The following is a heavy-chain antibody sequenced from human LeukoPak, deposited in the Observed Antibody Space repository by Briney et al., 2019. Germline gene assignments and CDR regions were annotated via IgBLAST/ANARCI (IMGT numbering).Heavy chain of an antibody. V-gene: IGHV3-74*01. D-gene: IGHD4-23*01. CDR3: ARGVNYALDI. CDR2: LNSDESNT. Sequence: GGSLRLSCAASGFTFSSYWMHWVRQDQGEGMVWVSRLNSDESNTNYADSVKGRFTISTDNPKNTLYPQMNSLRAEDTGVYFRARGVNYALDIWGEARVVTVSS. CDR1: GFTFSSYW. J-gene: IGHJ3*02.